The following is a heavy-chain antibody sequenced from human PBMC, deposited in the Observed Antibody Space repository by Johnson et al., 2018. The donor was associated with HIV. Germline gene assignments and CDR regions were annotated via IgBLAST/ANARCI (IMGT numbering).Heavy chain of an antibody. D-gene: IGHD1-26*01. CDR1: GFTFSSYA. CDR3: AKTYSGRNRDAFDI. V-gene: IGHV3-23*01. CDR2: ISGSGGST. J-gene: IGHJ3*02. Sequence: GGYLRLSCAASGFTFSSYAMSWVRQAPGKGLEWVSAISGSGGSTYYAASVQGRFTISRDNSKNSLYLQMNSLRAEDTAVYYCAKTYSGRNRDAFDIWGQGTMVTVSS.